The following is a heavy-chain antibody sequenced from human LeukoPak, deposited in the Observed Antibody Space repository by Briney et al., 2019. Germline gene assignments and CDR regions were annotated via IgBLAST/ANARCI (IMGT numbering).Heavy chain of an antibody. CDR3: TTAPLFSGSYPFDY. CDR1: GFTFNNAW. D-gene: IGHD1-26*01. V-gene: IGHV3-15*01. J-gene: IGHJ4*02. CDR2: IKSKTDGGTT. Sequence: KPGGSLRLSCAASGFTFNNAWMSWVRQAPGKGLEWVGRIKSKTDGGTTDYAAPVRGRFTISRDDSKNTLYLQMNSLQTEDTAVYYCTTAPLFSGSYPFDYWGQGTLVTVSS.